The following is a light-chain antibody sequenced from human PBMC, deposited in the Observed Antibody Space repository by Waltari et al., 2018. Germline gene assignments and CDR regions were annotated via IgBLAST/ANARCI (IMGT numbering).Light chain of an antibody. CDR1: QSISSN. V-gene: IGKV1-17*01. Sequence: IQMTQSPSSLSASVGDTVTITCRTSQSISSNLNWFQQKPGRAPKVLIYEASNLEGGVPSRFSGSGSGTEFTLTINSLQPEDFAAYYCLQHNTYPFTFGPGTKLDIK. CDR2: EAS. J-gene: IGKJ3*01. CDR3: LQHNTYPFT.